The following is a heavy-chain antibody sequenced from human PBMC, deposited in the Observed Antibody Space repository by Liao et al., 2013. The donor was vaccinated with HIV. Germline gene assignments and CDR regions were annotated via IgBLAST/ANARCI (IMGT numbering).Heavy chain of an antibody. CDR3: ALDGAFSGYDLSLAHYYMNF. J-gene: IGHJ6*03. D-gene: IGHD5-12*01. Sequence: QVQLQESGPGLVKPSETLSLTCSVSGASVSNFHWSWIRQSPGQGLEWIGSLSKHGRTDYKPSLGSRITISVDTTQNQVALRVQSVTAADSAVYYCALDGAFSGYDLSLAHYYMNFWGKGTTVTVS. CDR2: LSKHGRT. CDR1: GASVSNFH. V-gene: IGHV4-59*02.